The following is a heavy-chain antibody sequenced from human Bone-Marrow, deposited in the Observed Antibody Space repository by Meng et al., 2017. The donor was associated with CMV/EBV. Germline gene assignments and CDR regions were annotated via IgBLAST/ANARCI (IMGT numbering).Heavy chain of an antibody. V-gene: IGHV1-2*02. CDR3: ARVFGVVIGGCFDP. Sequence: ASVKVSCKASGYTFTGYYMHWVRQAPGQGLEWMGWINPNSGGTNYAQKFQGRVTMTRDTSISTAYMELSRLRSEDTAVYYCARVFGVVIGGCFDPWGQGTLVTVSS. CDR2: INPNSGGT. J-gene: IGHJ5*02. CDR1: GYTFTGYY. D-gene: IGHD3-3*01.